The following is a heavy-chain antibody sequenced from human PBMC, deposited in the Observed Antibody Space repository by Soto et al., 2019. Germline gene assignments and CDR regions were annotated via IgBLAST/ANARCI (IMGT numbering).Heavy chain of an antibody. CDR2: IYYSGSA. CDR1: DASISTATFY. J-gene: IGHJ4*02. Sequence: PSKTLSLTCTVSDASISTATFYWIRQLPGEALEWIGYIYYSGSAYYNSSLRSRATLSLDTSKSEFSLTLTSLTAADTAVYYCARGEAGVAGRLDYWGKGTLVTVSS. D-gene: IGHD6-19*01. CDR3: ARGEAGVAGRLDY. V-gene: IGHV4-31*03.